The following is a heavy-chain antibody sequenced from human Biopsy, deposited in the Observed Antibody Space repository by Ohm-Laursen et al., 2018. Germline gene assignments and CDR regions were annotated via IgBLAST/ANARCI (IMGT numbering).Heavy chain of an antibody. D-gene: IGHD5-24*01. V-gene: IGHV4-39*01. J-gene: IGHJ4*02. Sequence: GTLSLTCTVSGGSISSGSNYWAWIRQPPGKGLEWIGSVYHSGTTYYSPSLKSRVTISVDTSKNKLSLKVTSVTAADTAAYYCARHDGNGPFALDSWGQGTLVTVSS. CDR3: ARHDGNGPFALDS. CDR1: GGSISSGSNY. CDR2: VYHSGTT.